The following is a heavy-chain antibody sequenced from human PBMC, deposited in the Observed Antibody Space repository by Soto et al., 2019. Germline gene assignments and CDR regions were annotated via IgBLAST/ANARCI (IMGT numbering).Heavy chain of an antibody. J-gene: IGHJ6*02. CDR1: GGTFSSYA. D-gene: IGHD1-26*01. V-gene: IGHV1-69*13. CDR2: IIPIFGTA. Sequence: GASVQVYCKASGGTFSSYAISWVRQAPGQGLEWMGGIIPIFGTANYAQKFQGRVTITADESTSTAYMELSSLRSEDTAVYYCARYSGSYNDYYYYYGMDVWGQGTTVTVSS. CDR3: ARYSGSYNDYYYYYGMDV.